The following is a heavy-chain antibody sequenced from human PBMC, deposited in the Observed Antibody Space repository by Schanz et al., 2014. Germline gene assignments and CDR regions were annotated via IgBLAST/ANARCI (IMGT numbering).Heavy chain of an antibody. CDR3: AGMATVTYFDF. CDR2: IYYSGNT. D-gene: IGHD4-17*01. Sequence: QVQLQESGPGLVKPSDTLSLTCAVSGYSISRSNWWGWIRQPPGKGLEFIGYIYYSGNTYYNPALKSRVPMSLDASKTQFSLKLPSVTAVDTAVYYCAGMATVTYFDFWGQGALXTVSS. V-gene: IGHV4-28*01. CDR1: GYSISRSNW. J-gene: IGHJ4*02.